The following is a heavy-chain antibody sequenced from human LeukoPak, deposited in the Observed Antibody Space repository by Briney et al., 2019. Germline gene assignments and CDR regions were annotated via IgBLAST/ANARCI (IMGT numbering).Heavy chain of an antibody. CDR1: GGSISSYY. D-gene: IGHD2-2*01. V-gene: IGHV4-59*01. Sequence: SETLSLTCTVSGGSISSYYWSWIRQPPGKGLEWIGYIYYSGSTNYNPSLKSRVTISVDTSKNQFSLKLSSVTAADTAVYYCAREYCSSTSCYFDYWGQGTLVTVSS. J-gene: IGHJ4*02. CDR3: AREYCSSTSCYFDY. CDR2: IYYSGST.